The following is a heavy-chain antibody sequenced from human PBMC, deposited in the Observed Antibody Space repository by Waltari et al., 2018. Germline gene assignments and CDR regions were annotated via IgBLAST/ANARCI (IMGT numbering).Heavy chain of an antibody. CDR1: GGTFSTSA. J-gene: IGHJ5*02. CDR2: IIPMFDIT. CDR3: VREEEDYEGSGYYLKA. V-gene: IGHV1-69*04. D-gene: IGHD3-3*01. Sequence: QVHLVQSGAGVKKPGSSVKVSCKASGGTFSTSAISWVRQAPGKGLEWMGRIIPMFDITDYAQMFQGRVSISADTSATVYMELSTLTSGDTAVYYCVREEEDYEGSGYYLKAWGQGTLVKVSS.